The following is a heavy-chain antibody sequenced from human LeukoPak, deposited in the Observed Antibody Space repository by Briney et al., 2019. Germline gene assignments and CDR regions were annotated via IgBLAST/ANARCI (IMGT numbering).Heavy chain of an antibody. CDR3: ARPFLEYYYGSAFDY. CDR2: IYYSGST. Sequence: PSETLSLTCTVSGGSISSYYWSWIRQPPGKGLEWIGYIYYSGSTNYNPSLKSRVTISVDTSKNQFSLKLSSVTAADTAVYYCARPFLEYYYGSAFDYWGQGTLVTVSS. V-gene: IGHV4-59*01. CDR1: GGSISSYY. D-gene: IGHD3-10*01. J-gene: IGHJ4*02.